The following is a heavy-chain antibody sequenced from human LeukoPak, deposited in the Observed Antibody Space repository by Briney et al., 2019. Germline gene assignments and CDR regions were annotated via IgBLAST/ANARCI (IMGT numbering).Heavy chain of an antibody. V-gene: IGHV3-48*03. Sequence: GRSLRLSCAASGFTFSSYEMNWVRQAPGKGLEWVSYISSSGSTIYYADSVKGRFTISRDNAKNSLYLQMNSLRAEDTAVYYCARPYSSGWSYFDYWGQGTLVTVSS. CDR3: ARPYSSGWSYFDY. D-gene: IGHD6-19*01. J-gene: IGHJ4*02. CDR1: GFTFSSYE. CDR2: ISSSGSTI.